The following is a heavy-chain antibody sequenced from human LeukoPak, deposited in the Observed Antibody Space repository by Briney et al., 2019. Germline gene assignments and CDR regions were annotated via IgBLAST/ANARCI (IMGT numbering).Heavy chain of an antibody. J-gene: IGHJ5*02. CDR2: IIPIFGTA. CDR3: ARSPTTPPTNWFDP. CDR1: GYTFTGYY. D-gene: IGHD4-11*01. V-gene: IGHV1-69*13. Sequence: PGASVKVSCKASGYTFTGYYMHWVRQAPGQGLEWMGGIIPIFGTANYAQKFQGRVTITADESTSTAYMELSSLRSEDTAVYYCARSPTTPPTNWFDPWGQGTLVTVSS.